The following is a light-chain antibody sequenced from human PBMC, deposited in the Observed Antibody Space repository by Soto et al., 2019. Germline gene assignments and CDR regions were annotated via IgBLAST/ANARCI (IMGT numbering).Light chain of an antibody. CDR2: GAS. CDR1: QSVGSY. CDR3: QQYNNWPL. J-gene: IGKJ3*01. Sequence: VMTQSPATLSVSPGERATLSCRASQSVGSYLAWYQQKPGQAPRLLIYGASTRATGIPARFSGSGSGTEFTLTISSLQSEDFAVYYCQQYNNWPLFGPGTKVDTK. V-gene: IGKV3-15*01.